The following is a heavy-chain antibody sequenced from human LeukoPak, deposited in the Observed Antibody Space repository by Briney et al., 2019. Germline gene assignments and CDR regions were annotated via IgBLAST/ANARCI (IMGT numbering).Heavy chain of an antibody. CDR2: INSDGSST. Sequence: GGSLRLSCAASGLTFSSYWMYWVRQAPGKGLVWVSRINSDGSSTSYADSVKGRFTISRDNAKNTLYLQMNSLRAEDTAVYYCARGGYYYDSSGYYYSPDYWGQGTLVTVSS. CDR3: ARGGYYYDSSGYYYSPDY. J-gene: IGHJ4*02. D-gene: IGHD3-22*01. CDR1: GLTFSSYW. V-gene: IGHV3-74*01.